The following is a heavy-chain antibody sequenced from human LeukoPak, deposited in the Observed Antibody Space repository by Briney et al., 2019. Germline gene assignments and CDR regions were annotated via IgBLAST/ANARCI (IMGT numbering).Heavy chain of an antibody. D-gene: IGHD5-24*01. CDR3: ACHVVEDAFDI. Sequence: GGTLRLSCAASGFTFTTYGMSWVRQAPGKGLERVSAISGSGGSTYYADSVKGRFTISRDTSKNTLYLQMNSLRAEDTAIYYCACHVVEDAFDIWGQGTMVTVSS. CDR2: ISGSGGST. J-gene: IGHJ3*02. CDR1: GFTFTTYG. V-gene: IGHV3-23*01.